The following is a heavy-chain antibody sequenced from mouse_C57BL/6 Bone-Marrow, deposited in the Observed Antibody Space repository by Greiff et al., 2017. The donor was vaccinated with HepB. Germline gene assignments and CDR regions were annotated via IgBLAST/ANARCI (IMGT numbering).Heavy chain of an antibody. D-gene: IGHD1-1*02. CDR3: ARLRWVYAMDY. J-gene: IGHJ4*01. V-gene: IGHV1-63*01. CDR2: IYPGGGYT. CDR1: GYTFTNYW. Sequence: VQLQQSGAELVRPGTSVKMSCKASGYTFTNYWIGWAKQRPGNGLEWIGDIYPGGGYTNYNEKFKGKATLTADKSSSTAYMQFSSLTSEDSAIYYCARLRWVYAMDYWGQGTSVTVSS.